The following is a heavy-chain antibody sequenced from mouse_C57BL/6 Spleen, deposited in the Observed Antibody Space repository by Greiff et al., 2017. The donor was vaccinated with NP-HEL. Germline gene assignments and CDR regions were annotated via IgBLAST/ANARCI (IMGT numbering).Heavy chain of an antibody. CDR3: ARRGYGSFYAMDY. Sequence: QVQLKESGPELVKPGASVKLSCKASGYTFTSYDINWVKQRPGQGLEWIGWIYPRDGSTKYNEKFKGKATLTVDTSSSTAYMELHSLTSEDSAVYFCARRGYGSFYAMDYWGQGTSVTVSS. D-gene: IGHD1-1*01. J-gene: IGHJ4*01. V-gene: IGHV1-85*01. CDR2: IYPRDGST. CDR1: GYTFTSYD.